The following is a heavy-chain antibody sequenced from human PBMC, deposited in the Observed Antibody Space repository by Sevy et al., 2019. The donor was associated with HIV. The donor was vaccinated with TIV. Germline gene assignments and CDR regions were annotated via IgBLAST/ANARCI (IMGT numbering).Heavy chain of an antibody. CDR2: INESGIT. J-gene: IGHJ5*02. Sequence: SETLSLTCAVHDGSFSGYYWNWIRQLPGKVLEWIGEINESGITNYNPSLKSRVTISVDTSKKEFSLKLNSVTAADTAVYFCARSPPVVVVPGAPSWFDPWGQGTLVTVSS. D-gene: IGHD2-2*01. CDR3: ARSPPVVVVPGAPSWFDP. V-gene: IGHV4-34*01. CDR1: DGSFSGYY.